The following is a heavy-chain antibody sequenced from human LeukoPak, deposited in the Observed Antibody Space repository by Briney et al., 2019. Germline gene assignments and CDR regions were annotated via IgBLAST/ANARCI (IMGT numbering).Heavy chain of an antibody. V-gene: IGHV4-31*03. J-gene: IGHJ4*02. CDR1: GGSISSGGYY. D-gene: IGHD5-12*01. CDR2: IYYSGST. CDR3: ARGLSGYAGY. Sequence: SETLSLTCTVSGGSISSGGYYWSWIRQHPGKGLEWIGYIYYSGSTYYNPSLKSRVTISVDTSKNQFSLKLSSVTAADTAAYYCARGLSGYAGYWGQGTLVTVSS.